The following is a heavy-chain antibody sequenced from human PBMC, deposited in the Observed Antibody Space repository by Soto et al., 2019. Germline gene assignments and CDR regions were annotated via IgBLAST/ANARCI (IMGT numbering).Heavy chain of an antibody. CDR3: TKDWTGNTCPCMDV. CDR2: ISGSAGKT. D-gene: IGHD2-8*02. J-gene: IGHJ6*02. V-gene: IGHV3-23*01. Sequence: GGSLRLSCTASGFTFTSYAMTWVRQAPGKGLEWVSTISGSAGKTYYADSVRGRFTISRDNSRDTLYLQMNSLTAEDTATYYCTKDWTGNTCPCMDVWGQGTTVTVS. CDR1: GFTFTSYA.